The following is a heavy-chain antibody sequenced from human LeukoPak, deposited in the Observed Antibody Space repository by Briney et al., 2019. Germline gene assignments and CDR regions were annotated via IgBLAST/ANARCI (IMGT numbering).Heavy chain of an antibody. CDR3: AKGVYDILTGYYNGPYYYFDY. CDR2: VNENGGRT. Sequence: GGSLRLSCAASGFTFSRYAMGWVRQAPGKGLEWVSTVNENGGRTYYADSVKGRFTMSRDNSRSTLYLQMNSLRAEDTAVYYCAKGVYDILTGYYNGPYYYFDYWGQGTLVTVSS. CDR1: GFTFSRYA. D-gene: IGHD3-9*01. V-gene: IGHV3-23*01. J-gene: IGHJ4*02.